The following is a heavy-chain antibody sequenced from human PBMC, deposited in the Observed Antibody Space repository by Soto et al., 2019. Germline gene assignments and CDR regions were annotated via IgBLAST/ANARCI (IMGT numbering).Heavy chain of an antibody. D-gene: IGHD4-17*01. J-gene: IGHJ5*02. CDR3: ARRLKDYGDYKLDL. CDR2: IYPADSDT. V-gene: IGHV5-51*01. Sequence: GESLKISCKGSGYNFNNYWIGWVRQMPGKGLEWMGLIYPADSDTRYSPSFEGQGTMSADKSTSTAYLQWSSLKASDTAMYYCARRLKDYGDYKLDLWGQGTLVTVSS. CDR1: GYNFNNYW.